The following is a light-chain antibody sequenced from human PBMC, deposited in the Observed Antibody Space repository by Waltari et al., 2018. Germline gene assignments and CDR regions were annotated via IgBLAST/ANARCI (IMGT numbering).Light chain of an antibody. J-gene: IGKJ4*01. Sequence: IVLIQTALSVPVTLGEAASISCRSSQSLVYSDGKTYLDWYLQKPGQSPQLLMYLVSKRASGVPDKFSGSGSGTDFTLKISRVEAEDVGIYYCMQALRSPLTFGGGTKVEI. CDR3: MQALRSPLT. CDR2: LVS. V-gene: IGKV2-40*01. CDR1: QSLVYSDGKTY.